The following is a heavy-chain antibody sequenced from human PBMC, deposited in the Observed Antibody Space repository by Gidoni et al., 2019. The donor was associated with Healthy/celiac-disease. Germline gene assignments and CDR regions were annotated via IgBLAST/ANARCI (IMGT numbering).Heavy chain of an antibody. Sequence: EVQLVESGGGLVKPGGSLSLSCAASGFTFSSESMNWVRQAPGKGLEWVSSISSDSSYIYYADSVKGRFTISRDNAKNSLYLQMNSLRAEDTAVYYCARDPAGITFGGRSKFDYWGQGTLVTVSS. CDR1: GFTFSSES. V-gene: IGHV3-21*01. D-gene: IGHD3-16*01. J-gene: IGHJ4*02. CDR3: ARDPAGITFGGRSKFDY. CDR2: ISSDSSYI.